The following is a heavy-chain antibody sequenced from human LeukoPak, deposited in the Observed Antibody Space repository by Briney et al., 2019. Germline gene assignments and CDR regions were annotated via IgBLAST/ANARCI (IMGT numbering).Heavy chain of an antibody. V-gene: IGHV3-48*04. CDR3: AELGITMIGGV. D-gene: IGHD3-10*02. CDR2: ISSSSSTT. Sequence: GGSLRLSCAASGLSFSTYTMNWVRQAPGKGPEWLSYISSSSSTTYYADSVKGRFTISRDNAKNSLYLQMNSLRAEDTAVYYCAELGITMIGGVWGKGTTVTISS. J-gene: IGHJ6*04. CDR1: GLSFSTYT.